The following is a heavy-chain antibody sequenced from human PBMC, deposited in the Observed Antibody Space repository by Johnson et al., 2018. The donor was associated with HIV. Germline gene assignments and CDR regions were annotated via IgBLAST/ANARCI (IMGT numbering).Heavy chain of an antibody. Sequence: QVQLVESGGGLVKPGGSLRLSCAASGFTFSDYYMSWIRQAPGKGLEWVSYISSSGSTIYYADSVQGRFTISRDNSKNTVYLHMSTLRAEDTAVYYCAKRVTAGNDAFDIWGQGTMVTVSS. D-gene: IGHD2-21*02. J-gene: IGHJ3*02. CDR3: AKRVTAGNDAFDI. CDR2: ISSSGSTI. CDR1: GFTFSDYY. V-gene: IGHV3-11*04.